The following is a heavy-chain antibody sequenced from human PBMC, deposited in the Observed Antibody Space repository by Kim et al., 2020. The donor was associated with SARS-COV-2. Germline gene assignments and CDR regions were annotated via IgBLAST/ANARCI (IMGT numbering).Heavy chain of an antibody. CDR1: GGSFSGYY. D-gene: IGHD2-15*01. Sequence: SETLSLTCAVYGGSFSGYYWSWIRQPPGKGLEWIGEINHSGSTNYNPSLKSRVTISIDTSKNQFSLKLSSVTAADTAVYYCARGDVVVVAAHAFDIWGQGTMVTVSS. CDR3: ARGDVVVVAAHAFDI. V-gene: IGHV4-34*01. J-gene: IGHJ3*02. CDR2: INHSGST.